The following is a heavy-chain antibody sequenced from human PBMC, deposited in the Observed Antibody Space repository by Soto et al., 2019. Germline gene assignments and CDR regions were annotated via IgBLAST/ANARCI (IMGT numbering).Heavy chain of an antibody. J-gene: IGHJ4*02. Sequence: EVQLVESGGGLVQPGGSLRLSCAASGFTFSSYWMNWVRQAPGKGLEWVANIKQDGSEKYYVDSVKGRFTISRHNAKNSLYPQMNSLRAEDTAVYYCATSTYGYDYWGQGTLVTVSS. D-gene: IGHD5-18*01. CDR3: ATSTYGYDY. CDR1: GFTFSSYW. CDR2: IKQDGSEK. V-gene: IGHV3-7*05.